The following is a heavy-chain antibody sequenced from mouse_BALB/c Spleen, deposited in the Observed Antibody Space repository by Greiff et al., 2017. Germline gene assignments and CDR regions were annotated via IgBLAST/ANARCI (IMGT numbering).Heavy chain of an antibody. V-gene: IGHV7-3*02. D-gene: IGHD1-1*02. Sequence: EVQRVESGGGLVQPGGSLRLSCATSGFTFTDYYMSWVRQPPGKALEWLGFIRNKANGYTTEYSASVKGRFTISRDNSQSILYLQMNTLRAEDSATYYCARVVYYADYWGQGTTLTVSS. CDR3: ARVVYYADY. CDR2: IRNKANGYTT. J-gene: IGHJ2*01. CDR1: GFTFTDYY.